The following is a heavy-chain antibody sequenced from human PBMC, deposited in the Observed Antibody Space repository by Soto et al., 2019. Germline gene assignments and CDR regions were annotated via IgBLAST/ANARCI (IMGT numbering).Heavy chain of an antibody. CDR2: TYYRSKWYN. Sequence: PSQTLSLTCAISGDSASSNSAAWNWIRQSPSRGLEWLGRTYYRSKWYNDYAVSVKSRITINPDTSKNQFSLQLNSVTPEDTAVYYCARTYCSSTSCYYYYYMDVWGKGTTVTVSS. J-gene: IGHJ6*03. CDR3: ARTYCSSTSCYYYYYMDV. CDR1: GDSASSNSAA. D-gene: IGHD2-2*01. V-gene: IGHV6-1*01.